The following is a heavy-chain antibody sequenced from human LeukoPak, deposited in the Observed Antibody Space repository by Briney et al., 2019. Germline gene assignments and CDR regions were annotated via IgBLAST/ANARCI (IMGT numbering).Heavy chain of an antibody. CDR1: GYTFTSYY. CDR3: ARGVYYYDSSGHRAFDI. CDR2: MNPNSGNT. V-gene: IGHV1-8*03. J-gene: IGHJ3*02. Sequence: ASVKVSCKASGYTFTSYYMHWVRQATGQGLEWMGWMNPNSGNTGYAQKFQGRVTITRNTSISTAYMELSSLRSEDTAVYYCARGVYYYDSSGHRAFDIWGQGTMVTVSS. D-gene: IGHD3-22*01.